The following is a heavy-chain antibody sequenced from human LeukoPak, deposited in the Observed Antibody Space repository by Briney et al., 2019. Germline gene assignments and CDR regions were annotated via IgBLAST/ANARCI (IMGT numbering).Heavy chain of an antibody. CDR1: GYTFTSYG. CDR3: ARDCPYYYDSSGYYILHY. CDR2: ISAYNGNT. J-gene: IGHJ4*02. V-gene: IGHV1-18*01. Sequence: GASVKVSCKASGYTFTSYGISWVRQAPGQGLEWMGWISAYNGNTNYAQKLQGRVTMTTDTSTSTAYMELRSLRSDDTAVYYCARDCPYYYDSSGYYILHYWGQGTLVTVSS. D-gene: IGHD3-22*01.